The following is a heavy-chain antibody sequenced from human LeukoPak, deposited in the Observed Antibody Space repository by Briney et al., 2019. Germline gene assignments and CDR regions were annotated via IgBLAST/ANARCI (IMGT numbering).Heavy chain of an antibody. Sequence: GESLKISCQGSGYTFTSYWIGWVRQLPGKGLEWMGIIHPGDSDTRYSPSFQGQVTISDDKSINTAYLKWSSLKALDTAMYYCVRRTDYYMDVWGKGTTVTVSS. CDR1: GYTFTSYW. CDR3: VRRTDYYMDV. V-gene: IGHV5-51*01. J-gene: IGHJ6*03. CDR2: IHPGDSDT.